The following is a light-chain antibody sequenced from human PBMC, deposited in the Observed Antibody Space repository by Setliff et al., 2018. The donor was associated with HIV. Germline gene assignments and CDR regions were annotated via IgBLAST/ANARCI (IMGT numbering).Light chain of an antibody. CDR3: SIHRSRGYV. J-gene: IGLJ1*01. CDR1: SSDVGGYNY. V-gene: IGLV2-14*01. CDR2: EVS. Sequence: QSVLTQPASVSGSPGQSITISCTGTSSDVGGYNYVSWYQHYPGKAPKLMIYEVSNRPSGVSNRFSGSKSGNTASLTISGLQAEDEADYYCSIHRSRGYVFGTGTKVTVL.